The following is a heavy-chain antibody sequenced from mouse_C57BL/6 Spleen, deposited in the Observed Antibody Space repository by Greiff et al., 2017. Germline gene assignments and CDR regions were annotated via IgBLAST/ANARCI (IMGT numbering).Heavy chain of an antibody. D-gene: IGHD2-13*01. CDR1: GYTFTSYE. J-gene: IGHJ3*01. CDR2: INPSTGGT. V-gene: IGHV1-53*01. Sequence: VQLQQSGTELVKPGASVTLSCKASGYTFTSYEMHWVKQRPGHGLEWIGYINPSTGGTNYNEKFKSKATLTVDKSSSTAYMQLSSLTSEDSAVYYCAGEVVFCWFAYWGQGTLVTVSA. CDR3: AGEVVFCWFAY.